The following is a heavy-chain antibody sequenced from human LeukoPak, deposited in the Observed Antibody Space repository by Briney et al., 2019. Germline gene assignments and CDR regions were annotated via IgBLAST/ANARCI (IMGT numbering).Heavy chain of an antibody. Sequence: GGSLRLSCAASGFSVTNYYMSWVRQAPGKGLEWVSLINSGGRTFYADSVKGRFTISRDNSKNTLYLQMNSLRAEDTAVYYCAKGYSYGGDDAFDIWGQGTMVTVSS. V-gene: IGHV3-53*01. CDR3: AKGYSYGGDDAFDI. J-gene: IGHJ3*02. D-gene: IGHD5-18*01. CDR2: INSGGRT. CDR1: GFSVTNYY.